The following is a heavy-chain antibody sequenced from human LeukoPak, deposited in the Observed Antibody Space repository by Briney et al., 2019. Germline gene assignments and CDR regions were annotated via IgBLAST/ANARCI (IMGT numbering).Heavy chain of an antibody. CDR2: IYHSGST. V-gene: IGHV4-30-2*01. CDR1: GGSISSGGYY. CDR3: ARVRGGIAAAGNVD. J-gene: IGHJ4*02. Sequence: SETLSLTCTVSGGSISSGGYYWSWIRQPPGKGLEWIGYIYHSGSTYYNPSLKSRVTISVDRSKNQFSLKLSSVTAADTAVYYCARVRGGIAAAGNVDWGQGTLVTVSS. D-gene: IGHD6-13*01.